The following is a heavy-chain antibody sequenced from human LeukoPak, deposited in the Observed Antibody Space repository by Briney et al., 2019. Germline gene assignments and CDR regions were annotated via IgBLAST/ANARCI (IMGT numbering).Heavy chain of an antibody. J-gene: IGHJ4*02. Sequence: PGGSLRLSCAASGLTVSSNYMSWVRQAPGKGLEWVSVIYSGGSTYYADSVKGRFTISRDNSKNTVYLQMNSLRAEDTAVYYCARYYYDSRGYPHYFDYWGQGTLVTVSS. CDR2: IYSGGST. D-gene: IGHD3-22*01. V-gene: IGHV3-53*01. CDR1: GLTVSSNY. CDR3: ARYYYDSRGYPHYFDY.